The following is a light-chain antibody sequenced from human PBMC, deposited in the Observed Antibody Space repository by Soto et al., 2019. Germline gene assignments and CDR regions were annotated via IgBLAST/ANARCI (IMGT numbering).Light chain of an antibody. CDR1: QSVSSSY. CDR2: GAS. J-gene: IGKJ4*01. Sequence: EIVLTQSPGTLSLSPGERATLSCRASQSVSSSYLAWYQQKPGQAPRLLIYGASNRATGIPDRFSGSGSGTDFTLTISRLEPEDFAVYYCQQYGRLLTFGGGTKVDIK. CDR3: QQYGRLLT. V-gene: IGKV3-20*01.